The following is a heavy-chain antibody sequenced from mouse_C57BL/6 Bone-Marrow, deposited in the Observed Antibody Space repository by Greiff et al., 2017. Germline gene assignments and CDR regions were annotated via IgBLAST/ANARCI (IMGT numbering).Heavy chain of an antibody. CDR2: ISDGGSYT. Sequence: EVMLVESGGGLVKPGGSLKLSCAASGFTFSSYAMSWVRQTPEKRLEWVATISDGGSYTYYPDNVKGRFTISRDNAKKNLYLQMSHLKSEDTAMYYCARDRLLRYLYAMDYWGQGTSVTVSS. J-gene: IGHJ4*01. CDR1: GFTFSSYA. V-gene: IGHV5-4*01. CDR3: ARDRLLRYLYAMDY. D-gene: IGHD1-1*01.